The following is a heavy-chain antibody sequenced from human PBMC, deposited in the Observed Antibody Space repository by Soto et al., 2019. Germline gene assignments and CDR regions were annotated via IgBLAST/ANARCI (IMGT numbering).Heavy chain of an antibody. CDR3: ASTSDYGDYALDY. D-gene: IGHD4-17*01. V-gene: IGHV3-53*02. J-gene: IGHJ4*02. CDR2: IYSGGST. CDR1: GFTVSSNY. Sequence: EVQLVETGGGLIQPGGSLRLSCAASGFTVSSNYMSWVRQAPGKGLEWVSVIYSGGSTYYADSVKGRFTISRDNSKNTLYLQMNSLRAEDTAVYYCASTSDYGDYALDYWGQGTLVTVSS.